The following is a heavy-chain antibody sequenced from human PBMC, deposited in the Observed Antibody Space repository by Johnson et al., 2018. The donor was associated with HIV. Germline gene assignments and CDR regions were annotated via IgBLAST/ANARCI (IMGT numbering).Heavy chain of an antibody. CDR1: GFTFGDYA. D-gene: IGHD6-6*01. CDR2: INWNGGST. Sequence: VQLVESGGDLVQPGRSLRLSCTASGFTFGDYAMSCFRQAPGKGLEWVSGINWNGGSTAYGDSVKGRFTISRDNAKNSLYLQMNSLRAEDTALYFCARDGRGEQLVDQGDAFDIWGQGTMVTVSS. J-gene: IGHJ3*02. CDR3: ARDGRGEQLVDQGDAFDI. V-gene: IGHV3-20*04.